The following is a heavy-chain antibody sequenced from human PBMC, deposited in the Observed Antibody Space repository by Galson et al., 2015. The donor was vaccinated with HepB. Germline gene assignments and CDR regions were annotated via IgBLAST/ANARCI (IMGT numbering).Heavy chain of an antibody. J-gene: IGHJ6*02. CDR3: ARDGTLYYDFWSGSDYYGMDV. Sequence: SLRLSCAASGFTFSSYGMHWVRQAPGKGLEWVAVIWYDGSNKYYADSVKGRFTISRDNSKNTLYLQMNSLRAEDTAVYYCARDGTLYYDFWSGSDYYGMDVWGQGTTVTVSS. CDR2: IWYDGSNK. V-gene: IGHV3-33*01. CDR1: GFTFSSYG. D-gene: IGHD3-3*01.